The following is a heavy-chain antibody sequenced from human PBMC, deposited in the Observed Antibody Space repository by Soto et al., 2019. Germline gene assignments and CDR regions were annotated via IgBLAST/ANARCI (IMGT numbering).Heavy chain of an antibody. D-gene: IGHD2-21*02. CDR2: VYYTGST. CDR3: VRTARQGAVAPHWFDR. CDR1: GASIRSTDYY. Sequence: PSETLSLTCTVSGASIRSTDYYWSWIRQAPGKGLGWIGYVYYTGSTYYNPPLMSRLTISVDTSKNQFSLKLTSVTAAETAVYYCVRTARQGAVAPHWFDRWGQGTQVTVSS. J-gene: IGHJ5*02. V-gene: IGHV4-30-4*01.